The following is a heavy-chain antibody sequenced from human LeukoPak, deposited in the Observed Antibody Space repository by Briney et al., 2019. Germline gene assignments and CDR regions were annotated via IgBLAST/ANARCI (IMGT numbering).Heavy chain of an antibody. CDR2: IYHSGST. Sequence: PPQTLSLTCTVSGGSISSGSYYWSWIRQPPGKGLEWIGYIYHSGSTYYNPSLKSRVTISVDRSKNQFSLKLSSVTAADTAVYYCARIVTTPYSYYYGMDVWGQGTTVTVSS. J-gene: IGHJ6*02. CDR3: ARIVTTPYSYYYGMDV. CDR1: GGSISSGSYY. V-gene: IGHV4-30-2*01. D-gene: IGHD4-17*01.